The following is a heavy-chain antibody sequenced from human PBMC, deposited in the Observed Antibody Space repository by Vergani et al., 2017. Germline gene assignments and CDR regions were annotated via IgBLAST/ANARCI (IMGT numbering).Heavy chain of an antibody. D-gene: IGHD3-22*01. CDR1: GYSLTELT. CDR2: FDPEHGEV. CDR3: AIVTDYLDSSGYYLDY. Sequence: QVQLVQSGSEVRKPGASVKVSCQVSGYSLTELTIHWVRQAPGKGLEWMGGFDPEHGEVTFAHHIQGRVTMTEDRSTDTAYMELSSLRPEDTALYYCAIVTDYLDSSGYYLDYWGQGTLVTVSS. V-gene: IGHV1-24*01. J-gene: IGHJ4*02.